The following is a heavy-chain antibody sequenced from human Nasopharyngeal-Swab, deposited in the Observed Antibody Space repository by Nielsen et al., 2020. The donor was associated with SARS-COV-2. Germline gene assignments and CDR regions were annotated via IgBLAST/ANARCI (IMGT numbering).Heavy chain of an antibody. J-gene: IGHJ4*02. V-gene: IGHV1-46*01. CDR2: INPSGGST. CDR3: AREGKGVYSGSRRFDY. D-gene: IGHD1-26*01. CDR1: GYTFTSYY. Sequence: ASVKVSCKASGYTFTSYYMHWVRQAPGQGLEWMGIINPSGGSTSYAQKFQGRVTMTRDTSTSTAYMELSSLRSEDTAVYYCAREGKGVYSGSRRFDYWGQGTLVTVSS.